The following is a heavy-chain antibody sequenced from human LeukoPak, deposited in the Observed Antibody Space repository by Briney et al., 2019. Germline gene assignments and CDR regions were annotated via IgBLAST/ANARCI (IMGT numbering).Heavy chain of an antibody. Sequence: KPGGSLRLSCAASGFTFSSYSMNWVRQAPGKGLEWVSSISSSSSYIYYADSVKGRFTISRDNAKNSLYLQMNSLRAEDTAVYYCARPYGSGSYYMGYWGQGTLVTVSS. CDR2: ISSSSSYI. CDR1: GFTFSSYS. J-gene: IGHJ4*02. V-gene: IGHV3-21*01. CDR3: ARPYGSGSYYMGY. D-gene: IGHD3-10*01.